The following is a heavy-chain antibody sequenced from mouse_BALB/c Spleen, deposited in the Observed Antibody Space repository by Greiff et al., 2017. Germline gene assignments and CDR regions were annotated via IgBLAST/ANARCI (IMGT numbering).Heavy chain of an antibody. CDR3: ARYEHYYGSSPFDY. J-gene: IGHJ2*01. CDR1: GDSITSGY. CDR2: ISYSGST. V-gene: IGHV3-8*02. Sequence: EVKLMESGPSLVKPSQTLSLTCSVTGDSITSGYWNWIRKFPGNKLEYMGYISYSGSTYYNPSLKSRISITRDTSKNQYYLQLNSVTTEDTATYYCARYEHYYGSSPFDYWGQGTTLTVSS. D-gene: IGHD1-1*01.